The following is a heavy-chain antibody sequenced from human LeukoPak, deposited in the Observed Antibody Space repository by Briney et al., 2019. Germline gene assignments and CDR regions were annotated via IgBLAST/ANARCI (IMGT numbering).Heavy chain of an antibody. V-gene: IGHV4-30-4*08. D-gene: IGHD3-10*01. J-gene: IGHJ5*02. CDR2: IYYSGST. CDR1: GGSISSGDYY. CDR3: ARAGIYGSESYSPNWFDP. Sequence: SQTLSLTCTVSGGSISSGDYYWSWICQPPGKGLEWIGYIYYSGSTYYNPSLKSRVTISVDTSKNQFSLKLSSVTAADTAVYYCARAGIYGSESYSPNWFDPWGQGTLVTVSS.